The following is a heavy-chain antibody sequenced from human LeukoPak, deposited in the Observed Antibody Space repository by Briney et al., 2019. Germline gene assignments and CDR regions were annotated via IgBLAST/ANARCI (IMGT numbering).Heavy chain of an antibody. J-gene: IGHJ3*02. V-gene: IGHV1-69*05. D-gene: IGHD1-26*01. Sequence: GASVKVSCKASGGTFSSYAVSWVRQAPGQGLEWMGGIIPIFGTANYAQKFQGRVTITTDESTSTAYMELSSLRSEDTAVYYCAGPDLGATNAFDIWGQGTMVTVSS. CDR2: IIPIFGTA. CDR3: AGPDLGATNAFDI. CDR1: GGTFSSYA.